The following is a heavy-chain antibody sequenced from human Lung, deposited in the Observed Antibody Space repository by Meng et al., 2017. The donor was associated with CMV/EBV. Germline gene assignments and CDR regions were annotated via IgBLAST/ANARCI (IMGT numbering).Heavy chain of an antibody. D-gene: IGHD2-21*02. CDR2: IYHSGST. J-gene: IGHJ4*02. Sequence: VLLQAAGAGLVTPSGTLFLTCAVSGGSISSSNWWSWVRQPPGKGLEWIGEIYHSGSTNYNPSLKSRVTISVDKSKNQFSLKLSSVTAADTAVYYCARVVTALWGYYFDYWGQGTLVTVSS. CDR1: GGSISSSNW. CDR3: ARVVTALWGYYFDY. V-gene: IGHV4-4*02.